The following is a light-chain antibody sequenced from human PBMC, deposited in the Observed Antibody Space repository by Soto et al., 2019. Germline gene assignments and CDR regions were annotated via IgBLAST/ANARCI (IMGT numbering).Light chain of an antibody. J-gene: IGKJ1*01. CDR3: QQCYSSPRT. CDR2: AAS. CDR1: QRISTY. Sequence: DIQMTQSPSTLSAGVGDRVTITCRASQRISTYLNCYQQKPGKAPTLLIYAASSLQSGVPSRFSGGGSGTDVTLTINTLQPEDFAPYFCQQCYSSPRTFGQGTKVEIK. V-gene: IGKV1-39*01.